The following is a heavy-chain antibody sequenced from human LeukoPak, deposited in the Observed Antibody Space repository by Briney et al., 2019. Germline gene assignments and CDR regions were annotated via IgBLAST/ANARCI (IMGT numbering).Heavy chain of an antibody. V-gene: IGHV1-18*01. CDR2: ISAYNGNT. J-gene: IGHJ4*02. CDR3: ARAGYSSSSGGAIDY. CDR1: GYTFTSDG. Sequence: ASVKVSCKASGYTFTSDGISWVRQAPGQGLEWMGWISAYNGNTNYAQKLQGRVTMTTDTSTSTAYMELRSLRSDDTAVYYCARAGYSSSSGGAIDYWGQGTLVTVSS. D-gene: IGHD6-6*01.